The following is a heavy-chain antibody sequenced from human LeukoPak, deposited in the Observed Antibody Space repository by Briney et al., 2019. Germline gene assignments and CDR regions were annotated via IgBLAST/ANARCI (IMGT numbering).Heavy chain of an antibody. V-gene: IGHV4-39*01. CDR1: GGSISSSSYY. D-gene: IGHD4-23*01. CDR2: IYYSGST. Sequence: PSETLSLTCTVSGGSISSSSYYWGWIRQPPGKGLEWIGSIYYSGSTYYNPSLKSRVIISVDTSKNQFSLKLSSVTAADTAVYYCARPSYGGDFDYWGQGTLVTVSS. CDR3: ARPSYGGDFDY. J-gene: IGHJ4*02.